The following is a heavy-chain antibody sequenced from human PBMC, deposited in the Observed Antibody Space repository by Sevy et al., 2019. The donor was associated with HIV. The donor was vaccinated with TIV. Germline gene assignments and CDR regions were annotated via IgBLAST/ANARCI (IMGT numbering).Heavy chain of an antibody. Sequence: GGSLRLSCAASGFTFSSDAMHWVLQAPGKGLEWVAVISYDGSNKYYVDSVKGRFTISRDNSKNTLYLQMNSLRAEDTAVYYCARNSGGPTIVVVITYFDYWGQGTLVTVSS. J-gene: IGHJ4*02. CDR2: ISYDGSNK. CDR1: GFTFSSDA. V-gene: IGHV3-30-3*01. D-gene: IGHD3-22*01. CDR3: ARNSGGPTIVVVITYFDY.